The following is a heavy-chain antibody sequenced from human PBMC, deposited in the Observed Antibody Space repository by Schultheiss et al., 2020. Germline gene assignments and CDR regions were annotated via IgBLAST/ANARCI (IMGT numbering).Heavy chain of an antibody. CDR3: ARDNSGWSVDTFDI. Sequence: SQTLSLTCAVSGASISSYYWSWIRQPPGKGLECVGFVHHSGSTNYSPSLKSRVSMSVDTSKNQFSLKLSSVTAADTAVYYCARDNSGWSVDTFDIWGQGTMVTVSS. CDR2: VHHSGST. D-gene: IGHD6-19*01. CDR1: GASISSYY. J-gene: IGHJ3*02. V-gene: IGHV4-59*12.